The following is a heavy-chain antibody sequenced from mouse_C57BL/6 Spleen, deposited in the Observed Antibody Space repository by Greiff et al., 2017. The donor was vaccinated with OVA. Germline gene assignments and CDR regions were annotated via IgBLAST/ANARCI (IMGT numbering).Heavy chain of an antibody. V-gene: IGHV3-6*01. J-gene: IGHJ4*01. D-gene: IGHD1-1*01. CDR3: ARDRDGSSYLYYAMDY. Sequence: EVQLVESGPGLVKPSQSLSLTCSVTGYSITSGYYWNWIRQFPGNKLEWLGYISYDGSNNYHPFPKNRIPITRDTYKNQFFLKLNSVTTEDTATYYCARDRDGSSYLYYAMDYWGQGTSVTVSS. CDR2: ISYDGSN. CDR1: GYSITSGYY.